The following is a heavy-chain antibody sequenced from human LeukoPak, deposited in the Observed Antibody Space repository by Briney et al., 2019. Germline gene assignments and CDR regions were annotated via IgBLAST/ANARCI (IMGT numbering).Heavy chain of an antibody. D-gene: IGHD3-9*01. Sequence: ASVKVSCKASGYTFTGYYMHWVRQAPGQGLEWMGWINPNSGGTNYAQKFQGRVTMTRDTSISTAYMELSRLRSDDTAVCYCARDPTTYYDILALYYFDYWGQGTLVTVSS. CDR1: GYTFTGYY. CDR3: ARDPTTYYDILALYYFDY. V-gene: IGHV1-2*02. J-gene: IGHJ4*02. CDR2: INPNSGGT.